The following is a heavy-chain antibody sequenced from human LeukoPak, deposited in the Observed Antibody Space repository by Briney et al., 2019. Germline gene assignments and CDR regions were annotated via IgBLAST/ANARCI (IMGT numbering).Heavy chain of an antibody. D-gene: IGHD3-22*01. J-gene: IGHJ4*02. CDR1: GGSISSYY. Sequence: PSETLSLTCTVSGGSISSYYWSWIRQPPGKGLEWIGYIYYSGSTNYNPSLKSRVTIPVDTSKNQFSLKLSSVTAADTAVYYCARSYYYDSSGSPWVYWGQGTLVTVSS. CDR2: IYYSGST. V-gene: IGHV4-59*01. CDR3: ARSYYYDSSGSPWVY.